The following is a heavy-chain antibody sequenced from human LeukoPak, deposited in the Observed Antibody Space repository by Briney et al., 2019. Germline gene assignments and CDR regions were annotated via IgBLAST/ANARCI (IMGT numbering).Heavy chain of an antibody. D-gene: IGHD1-26*01. CDR1: GFTFTNYG. CDR3: ASSDYSSYRPWF. V-gene: IGHV3-33*01. Sequence: GGSLRLSCAASGFTFTNYGMHWVRQAPGTGLEWVALIWYDGSLKYYADSLKGRFTISRDNSKNTLYLQMNNLRAEDTAVYYCASSDYSSYRPWFWGQGTLVTVSS. CDR2: IWYDGSLK. J-gene: IGHJ4*02.